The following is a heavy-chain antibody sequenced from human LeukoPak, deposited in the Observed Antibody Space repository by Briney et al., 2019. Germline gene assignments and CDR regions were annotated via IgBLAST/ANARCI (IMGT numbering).Heavy chain of an antibody. CDR2: IYPGDSDT. D-gene: IGHD6-13*01. V-gene: IGHV5-51*01. J-gene: IGHJ3*02. Sequence: GESLKISCKGSGYSFTSYWIGWVRQMPGKGLEWMGLIYPGDSDTRYSPSFQGQVTISADKSISTAYLQWSSLRASDTAIYYCARQSADNSSWNFDAFDIWGQGTMVTVSS. CDR3: ARQSADNSSWNFDAFDI. CDR1: GYSFTSYW.